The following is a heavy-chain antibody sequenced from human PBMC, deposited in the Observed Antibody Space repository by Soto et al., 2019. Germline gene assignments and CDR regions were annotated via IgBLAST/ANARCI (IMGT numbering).Heavy chain of an antibody. V-gene: IGHV3-30*07. CDR3: AREKEYCSDNRCYSGGDYYYGVDV. D-gene: IGHD2-15*01. Sequence: DSVKGRFTISRDNSKNTLFLQMNSLRAEDTAVYYCAREKEYCSDNRCYSGGDYYYGVDVWGQGTTVTVCS. J-gene: IGHJ6*02.